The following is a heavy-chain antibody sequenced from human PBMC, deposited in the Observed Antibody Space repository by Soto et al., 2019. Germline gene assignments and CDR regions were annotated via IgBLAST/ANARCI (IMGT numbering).Heavy chain of an antibody. Sequence: QVQLVQSGAEVKKPGASVKVSCKASGYTFTSYGISWVRQAPGQGLEWMGWISAYNGNTNYAQKLQGRVTMTTDTYTSTPYMELRSLRSDDTAVYYCARDRIVVVPAARGGPFAPWGQGTLVTVSS. J-gene: IGHJ5*02. CDR1: GYTFTSYG. CDR2: ISAYNGNT. CDR3: ARDRIVVVPAARGGPFAP. D-gene: IGHD2-2*01. V-gene: IGHV1-18*01.